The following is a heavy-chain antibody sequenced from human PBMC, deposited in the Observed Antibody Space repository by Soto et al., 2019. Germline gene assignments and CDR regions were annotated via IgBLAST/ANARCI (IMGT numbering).Heavy chain of an antibody. CDR2: IYTSGST. J-gene: IGHJ6*02. CDR3: ALLITSPKSGGKTNFYYYGMDV. V-gene: IGHV4-4*07. CDR1: GGSISSYY. D-gene: IGHD2-15*01. Sequence: SETRSLTCTVSGGSISSYYWSWIRQPAGKGLEWIGRIYTSGSTNYNPSLKSRVTMSVDTPKNQFSLKLSSVTAADTAVYYCALLITSPKSGGKTNFYYYGMDVWGQGTTVTVSS.